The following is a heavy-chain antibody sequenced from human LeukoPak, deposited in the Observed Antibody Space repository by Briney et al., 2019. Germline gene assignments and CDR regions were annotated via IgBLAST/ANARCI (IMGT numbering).Heavy chain of an antibody. D-gene: IGHD2-15*01. V-gene: IGHV1-46*03. CDR3: ARPGYCSGGSCYSDY. J-gene: IGHJ4*02. Sequence: GASVKVFCKASGYTFTSYYMHWVRQAPGQGLEWMGIINPSGGSTSYAQKFQGRVTMTRDTSTSTVYMELSSLRSEDTAVHYCARPGYCSGGSCYSDYWGQGTLVTVSS. CDR2: INPSGGST. CDR1: GYTFTSYY.